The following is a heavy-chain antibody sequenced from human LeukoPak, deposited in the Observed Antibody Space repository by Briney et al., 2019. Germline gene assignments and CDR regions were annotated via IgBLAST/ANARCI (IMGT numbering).Heavy chain of an antibody. CDR1: GFIFSNYW. J-gene: IGHJ4*02. CDR3: AEEGFDY. Sequence: PGGSLRLSCAASGFIFSNYWMSWVRQAPGKGLEWVSTFTGGDGSAYYADSVKGRFTISRDNSKNTLYLQMNSLRAEDTALYYCAEEGFDYWGQGTLVTVSS. CDR2: FTGGDGSA. V-gene: IGHV3-23*01.